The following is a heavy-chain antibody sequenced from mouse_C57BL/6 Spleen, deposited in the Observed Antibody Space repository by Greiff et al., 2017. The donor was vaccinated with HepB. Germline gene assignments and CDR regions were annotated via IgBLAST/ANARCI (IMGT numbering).Heavy chain of an antibody. J-gene: IGHJ2*01. V-gene: IGHV1-82*01. CDR2: IYPGDGDT. CDR1: GYAFSSSW. D-gene: IGHD1-1*01. Sequence: QVQLQQSGPELVKPGASVKISCKASGYAFSSSWMNWVKQRPGKGLEWIGRIYPGDGDTNYNGKFKGKATLTADKSSSTAYMQLSSLTSEDSAVYCCARSRGLLQDYFDYWGQGTTLTVSS. CDR3: ARSRGLLQDYFDY.